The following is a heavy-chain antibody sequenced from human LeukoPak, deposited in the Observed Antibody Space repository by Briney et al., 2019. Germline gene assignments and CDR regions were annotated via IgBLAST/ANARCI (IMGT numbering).Heavy chain of an antibody. J-gene: IGHJ4*02. Sequence: ASVKVSCKASGYTFTSYYMHWVRQAPGQGLEWMGIINPSGGSTSYAQKFQGRVTMTRDMSTSTVYMELSSLRSEDTAVYYCAIGPLLRYFDWAGGYWGQGTLVTVSS. CDR2: INPSGGST. V-gene: IGHV1-46*01. CDR1: GYTFTSYY. D-gene: IGHD3-9*01. CDR3: AIGPLLRYFDWAGGY.